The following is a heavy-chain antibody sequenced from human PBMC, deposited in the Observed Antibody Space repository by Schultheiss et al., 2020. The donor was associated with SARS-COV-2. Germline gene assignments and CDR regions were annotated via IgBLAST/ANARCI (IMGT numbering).Heavy chain of an antibody. CDR1: GGSISSYY. Sequence: SETLSITCTVSGGSISSYYWSWIRQPPGKGLEWIGYIYYSGSTNYNPSLKSRVTISVDTSKNQFSLKLSSVTAADTAVYYCARDGWDKVPEIWGQGTMVTVSS. J-gene: IGHJ3*02. D-gene: IGHD1-14*01. V-gene: IGHV4-59*01. CDR3: ARDGWDKVPEI. CDR2: IYYSGST.